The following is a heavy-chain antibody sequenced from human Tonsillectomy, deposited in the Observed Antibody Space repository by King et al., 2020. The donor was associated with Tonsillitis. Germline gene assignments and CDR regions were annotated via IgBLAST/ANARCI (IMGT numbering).Heavy chain of an antibody. CDR1: GYTFTGYY. CDR2: INPNTGGA. V-gene: IGHV1-2*02. CDR3: ATYGDYLGWIDP. Sequence: QLVQSGAEVKKPGASVKVSCKASGYTFTGYYIHWVRQAPGHGLEWMVWINPNTGGANYAQKFQGRVTMTRDTSISTAYMELSRLRSDDTAVYYCATYGDYLGWIDPWGQGTLVTVSS. J-gene: IGHJ5*02. D-gene: IGHD4-17*01.